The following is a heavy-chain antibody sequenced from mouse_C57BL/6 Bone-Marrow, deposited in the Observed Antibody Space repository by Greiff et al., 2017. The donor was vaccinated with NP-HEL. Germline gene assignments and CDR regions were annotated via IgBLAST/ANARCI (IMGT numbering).Heavy chain of an antibody. CDR2: INPGSGGT. Sequence: QVQLQQSGAELVRPGTSVKVSCKASGYAFTNYLIEWVKQRPGQGLEWIGVINPGSGGTNYNEKFKGKATLTADKSSSTAYMQLSSLTSEDSAVYFCARDGYYGSSWAWFAYWGQGTLVTVSA. CDR1: GYAFTNYL. V-gene: IGHV1-54*01. CDR3: ARDGYYGSSWAWFAY. J-gene: IGHJ3*01. D-gene: IGHD1-1*01.